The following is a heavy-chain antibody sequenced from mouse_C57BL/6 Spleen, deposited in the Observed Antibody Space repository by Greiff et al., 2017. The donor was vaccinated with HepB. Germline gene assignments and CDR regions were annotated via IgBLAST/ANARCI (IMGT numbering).Heavy chain of an antibody. Sequence: VQLQQPGAELVKPGASVKMSCKASGYTFTSYWITWVKQRPGQGLEWIGDIYPGSGSTNYNEKFKSKATLTVDTSSSTAYMQLSSLTSEDSAVYYCARGVGYWGYAMDYWGQGTSVTVSS. CDR2: IYPGSGST. V-gene: IGHV1-55*01. CDR1: GYTFTSYW. CDR3: ARGVGYWGYAMDY. D-gene: IGHD2-3*01. J-gene: IGHJ4*01.